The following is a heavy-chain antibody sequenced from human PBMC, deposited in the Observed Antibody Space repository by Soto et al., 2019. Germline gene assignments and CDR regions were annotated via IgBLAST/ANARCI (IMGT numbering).Heavy chain of an antibody. V-gene: IGHV4-4*02. D-gene: IGHD3-10*01. CDR3: ARDVWFGKDNGFVP. CDR2: IFHSGST. CDR1: SGSIRSTNW. J-gene: IGHJ5*02. Sequence: QVQLQESGPGLVKPSGTQSLTCGVSSGSIRSTNWWSWVRQPPGKGLEWIGEIFHSGSTKYNPSLKSRVNISVDNSKNDFSLKLTSVTAADTAVYYCARDVWFGKDNGFVPWGQGTLVTVSS.